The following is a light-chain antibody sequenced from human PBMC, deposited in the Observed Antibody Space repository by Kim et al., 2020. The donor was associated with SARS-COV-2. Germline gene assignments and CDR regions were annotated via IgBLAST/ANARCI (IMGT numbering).Light chain of an antibody. CDR2: GAS. CDR1: QSSWRN. J-gene: IGKJ1*01. Sequence: VMTQSPVTLSVSPGERATLSCRAGQSSWRNLAWYQQTTGQPPRLLIYGASTRATGIPARFSGSGSGKEFTLTISSLQSEDFTVYFCEQYDYWPWTFRQGTKVDI. CDR3: EQYDYWPWT. V-gene: IGKV3-15*01.